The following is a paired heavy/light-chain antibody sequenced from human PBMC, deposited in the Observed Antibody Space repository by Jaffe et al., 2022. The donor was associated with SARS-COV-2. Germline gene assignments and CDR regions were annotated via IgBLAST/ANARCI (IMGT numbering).Heavy chain of an antibody. CDR1: GFTFSSYA. V-gene: IGHV3-23*01. D-gene: IGHD3-10*01. CDR2: ISGSGGST. J-gene: IGHJ6*02. CDR3: AKERGRFGELEGVYYGMDV. Sequence: EVQLLESGGGLVQPGGSLRLSCAASGFTFSSYAMSWVRQAPGKGLEWVSAISGSGGSTYYADSVKGRFTISRDNSKNTLYLQMNSLRAEDTAVYYCAKERGRFGELEGVYYGMDVWGQGTTVTVSS.
Light chain of an antibody. Sequence: DIQMTQSPSSLSASVGDRVTITCQASQDISNYLNWYQQKPGKAPKLLIYDASNLETGVPSRFSGSGSGTDFTFTISSLQPEDIATYYCQQWNTFGQGTKLEIK. CDR2: DAS. CDR3: QQWNT. J-gene: IGKJ2*01. V-gene: IGKV1-33*01. CDR1: QDISNY.